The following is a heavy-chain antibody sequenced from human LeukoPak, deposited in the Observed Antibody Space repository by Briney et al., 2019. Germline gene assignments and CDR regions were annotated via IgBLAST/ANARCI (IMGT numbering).Heavy chain of an antibody. CDR1: GYTFTRYD. Sequence: ASVKVSCKPSGYTFTRYDINWLRQAAGQGLEWLGWMNPNSGNTGYAQKLQGRVTMTRNTSISTAYMELSSLRSEGTAVYYCARNAHGSSWYHYYYYGMDVWDQGTTVTVSS. D-gene: IGHD6-13*01. J-gene: IGHJ6*02. V-gene: IGHV1-8*01. CDR3: ARNAHGSSWYHYYYYGMDV. CDR2: MNPNSGNT.